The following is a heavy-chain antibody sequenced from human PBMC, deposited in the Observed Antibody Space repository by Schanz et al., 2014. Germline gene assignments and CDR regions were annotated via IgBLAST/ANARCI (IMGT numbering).Heavy chain of an antibody. J-gene: IGHJ6*03. CDR1: GYTFTNFF. CDR2: MNPNSGNT. D-gene: IGHD6-19*01. V-gene: IGHV1-8*02. Sequence: QVHLVQSGAEVHKPGASLKISCKASGYTFTNFFLHWVRQAPGQGLEWMGWMNPNSGNTGYAQKFQGRVTMTRNTSISTAYMELSSLRSEDTAVYYCARLGTGMAVAGSVIDSYYYYMDVWGEGTTVTVSS. CDR3: ARLGTGMAVAGSVIDSYYYYMDV.